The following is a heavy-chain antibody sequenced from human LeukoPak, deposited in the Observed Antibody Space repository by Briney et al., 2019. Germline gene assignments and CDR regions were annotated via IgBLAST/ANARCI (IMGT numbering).Heavy chain of an antibody. Sequence: PGGSLRLSCAASGFTFSTYDMHWVRQATGKGLEWVSAISTTDDTYYPGSVKGRFTISRENVKSSLYLQMNSLRAEDTAVYYCARGRSGSYFDSWGQGTLVAVSS. CDR3: ARGRSGSYFDS. CDR2: ISTTDDT. D-gene: IGHD1-26*01. V-gene: IGHV3-13*04. J-gene: IGHJ4*02. CDR1: GFTFSTYD.